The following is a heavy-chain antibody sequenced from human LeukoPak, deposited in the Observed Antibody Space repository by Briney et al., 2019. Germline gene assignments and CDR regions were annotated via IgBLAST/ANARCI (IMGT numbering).Heavy chain of an antibody. V-gene: IGHV3-7*01. Sequence: GGSLRLSCAASGFTFSNYWLSWVRQVPGKGPEWVANIRQGGKELYYVDSVKGRFTISRDNAKNSLYLQMDSLRVDDTAVYYCARDKVSGPTLLDYWGQGTLVTVSS. D-gene: IGHD5/OR15-5a*01. J-gene: IGHJ4*02. CDR3: ARDKVSGPTLLDY. CDR2: IRQGGKEL. CDR1: GFTFSNYW.